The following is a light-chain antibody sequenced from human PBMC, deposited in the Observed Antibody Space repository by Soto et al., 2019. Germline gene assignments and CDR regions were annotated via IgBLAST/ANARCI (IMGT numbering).Light chain of an antibody. CDR1: QNIDNR. CDR3: QRYNGY. V-gene: IGKV1-5*01. Sequence: DFQMAQSPTTMSASVGDRVTITCRASQNIDNRLAWYQQKPGKAPKLLICDALSLESGVPSRFSGSRAGTEFTLTISSLQPDDFATYYCQRYNGYFGQGTKLEI. CDR2: DAL. J-gene: IGKJ2*01.